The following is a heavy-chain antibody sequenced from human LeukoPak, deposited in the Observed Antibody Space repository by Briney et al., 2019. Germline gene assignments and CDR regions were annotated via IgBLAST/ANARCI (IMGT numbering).Heavy chain of an antibody. D-gene: IGHD2-15*01. CDR2: IIPIFGTA. J-gene: IGHJ5*02. CDR1: GGTFSSYA. V-gene: IGHV1-69*06. CDR3: ARGFCSGGSCLTPWFDP. Sequence: GASVKVSCKASGGTFSSYAISWVRQAPGQGLEWMGGIIPIFGTANYAQKFQGRVTITADKSTSTAYMELSSLRSEDTAVYYCARGFCSGGSCLTPWFDPWGQGTLVTVSS.